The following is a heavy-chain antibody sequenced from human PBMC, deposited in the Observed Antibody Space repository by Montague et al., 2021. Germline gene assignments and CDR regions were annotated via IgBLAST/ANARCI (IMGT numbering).Heavy chain of an antibody. J-gene: IGHJ6*03. CDR1: RSLINSDYY. CDR2: VYHGGRT. V-gene: IGHV4-38-2*02. Sequence: SETLSLTCTVSRSLINSDYYWGWIRQPPGKGLEWMGSVYHGGRTYYNPSLKSRVTISVDTSNNHFSLKLSSVTAADTAMHYCARERDRYYYMDIWGKGTTITVSS. CDR3: ARERDRYYYMDI.